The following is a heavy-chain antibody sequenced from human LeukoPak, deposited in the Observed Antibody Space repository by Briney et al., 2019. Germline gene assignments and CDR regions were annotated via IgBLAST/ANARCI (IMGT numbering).Heavy chain of an antibody. CDR3: ARDSGLVIITVGDAFDI. CDR2: ISSSSSYI. V-gene: IGHV3-21*01. J-gene: IGHJ3*02. CDR1: GFTFSSYN. D-gene: IGHD3-9*01. Sequence: PGGSLTLSCAASGFTFSSYNMNWVRQAPGKGLEWVSSISSSSSYIYYTDSVKGRFTISRDNAKNSLYLQMNSLRAEDTAVYYCARDSGLVIITVGDAFDIWGQGTMVTVSS.